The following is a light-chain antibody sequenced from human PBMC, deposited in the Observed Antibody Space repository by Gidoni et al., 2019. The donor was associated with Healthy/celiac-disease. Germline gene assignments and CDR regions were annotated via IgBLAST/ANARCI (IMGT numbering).Light chain of an antibody. Sequence: DIHMTQSPSSLSASVGDRVTITCRASQSISSYLNWYQQKPGKAPKLLIYAASSLQSGVPSRFSGSGSGTDFTLTISSLQPEDFATYYCQQSYSNSWAFGPGTKVDIK. CDR2: AAS. V-gene: IGKV1-39*01. CDR1: QSISSY. CDR3: QQSYSNSWA. J-gene: IGKJ3*01.